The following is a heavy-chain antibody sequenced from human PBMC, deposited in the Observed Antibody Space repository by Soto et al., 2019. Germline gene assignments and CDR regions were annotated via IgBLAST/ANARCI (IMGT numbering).Heavy chain of an antibody. Sequence: QVQLQESGPGLVKPSQTLSLTCTVSGGSIRSGDSYWSWIRQPPGKGLEWIGYIYYSGTTYYNPSLKSRVTMSLDTSKNQFSLTLSSVTAADTAVYYCARTHYSDRSGTDYWGQGTLVTVSS. CDR1: GGSIRSGDSY. J-gene: IGHJ4*02. V-gene: IGHV4-30-4*01. CDR2: IYYSGTT. D-gene: IGHD3-22*01. CDR3: ARTHYSDRSGTDY.